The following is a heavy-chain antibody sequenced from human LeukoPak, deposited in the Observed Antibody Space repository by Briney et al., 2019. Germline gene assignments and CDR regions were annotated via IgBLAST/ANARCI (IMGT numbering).Heavy chain of an antibody. D-gene: IGHD2/OR15-2a*01. CDR1: GGSITTSSYY. CDR2: TYYSGST. J-gene: IGHJ2*01. CDR3: ARAFRARYFDL. Sequence: SETLSLTCTVSGGSITTSSYYWGWIRQPPGKGLEWIGITYYSGSTYYNPSLKGRVTISVDTSKNQFSLKLSSVTAADTAVYYCARAFRARYFDLWGRGTLVTVSS. V-gene: IGHV4-39*01.